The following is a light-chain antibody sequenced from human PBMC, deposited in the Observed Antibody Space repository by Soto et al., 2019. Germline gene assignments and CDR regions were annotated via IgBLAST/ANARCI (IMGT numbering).Light chain of an antibody. CDR1: QSVDSSF. J-gene: IGKJ1*01. V-gene: IGKV3-20*01. CDR3: QQYGTSPPWT. CDR2: GAS. Sequence: EIVLTQSPGTLSLSPGERATLSCRASQSVDSSFLAWYQQKPGQAPRLLIYGASSRATGIPDRFSGSGSGTDFRRTISRLEPADFSVYYCQQYGTSPPWTFGQGTKVEIK.